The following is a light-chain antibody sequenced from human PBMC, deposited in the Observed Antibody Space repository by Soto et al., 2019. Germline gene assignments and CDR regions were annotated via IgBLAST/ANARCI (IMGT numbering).Light chain of an antibody. CDR1: QSVGSAY. CDR3: QQYDTSPIT. CDR2: GGS. J-gene: IGKJ5*01. V-gene: IGKV3-20*01. Sequence: EIVLTQSPGTLSLSPGERATLSCRASQSVGSAYLAWYQQRPGQAPRLLIYGGSSRATGIPDRFSGRGSGTDVSLTISRLEPEDFALYYCQQYDTSPITFGQGTRLEIK.